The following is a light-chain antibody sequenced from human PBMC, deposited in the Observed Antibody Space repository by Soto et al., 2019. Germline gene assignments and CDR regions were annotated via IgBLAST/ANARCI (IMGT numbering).Light chain of an antibody. CDR1: SSDVGGYNY. V-gene: IGLV2-14*01. CDR2: EVS. J-gene: IGLJ1*01. Sequence: QSVLTQPASVSGSPGQSITISCTGTSSDVGGYNYVSWYQQHPGKAPKLMIYEVSNRPSGVSNRFSGSKSGNTASLTISGHQAEDEDDYYCSSYTSSSIDYVFGTGTKLTVL. CDR3: SSYTSSSIDYV.